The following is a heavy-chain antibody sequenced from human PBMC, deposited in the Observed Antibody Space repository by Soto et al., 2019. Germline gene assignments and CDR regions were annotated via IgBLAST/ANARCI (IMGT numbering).Heavy chain of an antibody. V-gene: IGHV1-69*06. CDR2: IIPIFGTA. CDR1: GGTFSSYA. Sequence: QVQLVQSGAEVKKPGSSVKVSCKASGGTFSSYAISWVRQAPGQGLEWMGGIIPIFGTANYAQKFQGRVTITADKSTNTAYMELSSLRSEDTAVYYCARGERRNYDILTGYFNHAFDIWGQGTMVTVSS. J-gene: IGHJ3*02. D-gene: IGHD3-9*01. CDR3: ARGERRNYDILTGYFNHAFDI.